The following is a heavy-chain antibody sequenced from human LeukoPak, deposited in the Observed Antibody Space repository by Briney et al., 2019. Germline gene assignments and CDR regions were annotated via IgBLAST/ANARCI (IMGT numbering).Heavy chain of an antibody. D-gene: IGHD6-13*01. CDR2: INHSGST. CDR1: GGSFSGYY. V-gene: IGHV4-34*01. CDR3: ARGRRKPLVAAGTPFDY. Sequence: SETLSLTCAVYGGSFSGYYWSWIRQPPGKGLEWIGEINHSGSTNHNPSLKSRVTISVDTSKNQFSLKLSSVTAADTAVYYCARGRRKPLVAAGTPFDYWGQGTLVTVSS. J-gene: IGHJ4*02.